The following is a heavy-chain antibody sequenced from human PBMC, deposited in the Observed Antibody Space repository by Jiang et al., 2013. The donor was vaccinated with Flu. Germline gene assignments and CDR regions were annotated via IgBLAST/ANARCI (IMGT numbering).Heavy chain of an antibody. CDR2: ISGSGDAT. J-gene: IGHJ4*02. V-gene: IGHV3-23*01. CDR1: GFTFSSYA. Sequence: LVQPGGPVRLSCSVSGFTFSSYAMNWVRQASGKGLEWVSGISGSGDATYYADSVKGRFTISRDNSKNTLYLQMNSLRAEDTAIYYCSPRYGGQGTLVTVSS. CDR3: SPRY.